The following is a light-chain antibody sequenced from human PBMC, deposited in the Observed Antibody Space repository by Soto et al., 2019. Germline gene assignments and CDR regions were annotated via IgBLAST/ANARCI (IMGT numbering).Light chain of an antibody. CDR2: AAS. CDR1: QGISSY. Sequence: DIQLTQSLSCLSASVGDRVTITCRASQGISSYLAWYQQKPGKAPKLLIYAASTLQSGVPSRFSGSGSGTEFTLTISSLQPEDFATYYCQQLNSYPPFGGGTKEEIK. V-gene: IGKV1-9*01. J-gene: IGKJ4*01. CDR3: QQLNSYPP.